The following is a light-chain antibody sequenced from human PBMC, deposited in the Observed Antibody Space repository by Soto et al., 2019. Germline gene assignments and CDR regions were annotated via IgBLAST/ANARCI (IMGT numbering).Light chain of an antibody. CDR1: SGDVGFYDF. J-gene: IGLJ3*02. CDR2: GVT. Sequence: QSALTQPASMSGSPGQSITISCTGTSGDVGFYDFVSWYQQHPGKVPRLIIYGVTKRPSGVSHRFSGSKSGNTASLTISGLQVEDEADYSCVSYTGSSTYVFGGGTKLTVL. CDR3: VSYTGSSTYV. V-gene: IGLV2-14*03.